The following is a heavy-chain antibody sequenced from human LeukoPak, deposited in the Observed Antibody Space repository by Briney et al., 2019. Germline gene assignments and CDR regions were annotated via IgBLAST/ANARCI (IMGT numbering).Heavy chain of an antibody. CDR2: IIPIFGTA. D-gene: IGHD2-2*01. J-gene: IGHJ6*04. CDR1: GYTFTSYA. Sequence: SVKVSCKASGYTFTSYAISWVRQAPGQGLEWMGGIIPIFGTANYAQKFQGRVTITADESTSTAYMELSSLRSEDTAVYYCARIVPICSSTSCYDVWGKGTMVTVSS. V-gene: IGHV1-69*13. CDR3: ARIVPICSSTSCYDV.